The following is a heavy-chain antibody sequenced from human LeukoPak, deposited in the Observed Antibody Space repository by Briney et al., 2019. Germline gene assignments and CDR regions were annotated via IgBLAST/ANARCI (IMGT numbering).Heavy chain of an antibody. CDR1: GYTFTSYG. Sequence: GASVKVSCKASGYTFTSYGISWVRQAPGQGLEWMGWISAYNGNTNYAQKLQGRVTMTTDTSTSTAYMELRSLRSDDTAVCYCARDLLYDYVWGSYRKTYYMDVWGKGTTVTISS. CDR3: ARDLLYDYVWGSYRKTYYMDV. CDR2: ISAYNGNT. V-gene: IGHV1-18*01. J-gene: IGHJ6*03. D-gene: IGHD3-16*02.